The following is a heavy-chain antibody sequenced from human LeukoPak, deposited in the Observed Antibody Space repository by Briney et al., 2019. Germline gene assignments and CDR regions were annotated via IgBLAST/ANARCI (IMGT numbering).Heavy chain of an antibody. CDR1: GYTFTSYG. J-gene: IGHJ4*02. V-gene: IGHV1-18*01. CDR3: ARDLTRYCGGDCKAIGFDY. Sequence: ASVKVSCKASGYTFTSYGISWVRQAPGQGLEWMGWISAYNGNTNYAQKLQGRVTMTTDTSTSTAYMELRSLRSDDTAVYYCARDLTRYCGGDCKAIGFDYWGQGTQVTVSS. D-gene: IGHD2-21*02. CDR2: ISAYNGNT.